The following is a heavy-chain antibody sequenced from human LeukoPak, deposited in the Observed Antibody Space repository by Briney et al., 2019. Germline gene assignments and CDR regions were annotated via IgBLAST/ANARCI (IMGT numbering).Heavy chain of an antibody. CDR2: IGGSGDKT. Sequence: TGGSLRLSCAASGFTFNRNAISWVRQAPGKGLEWVSTIGGSGDKTFYADSVKGRFTISRDNSKNMVHLQMNSLTAEDTALYYCVRRGDASSGWGDHDFWGQGALVTVSS. CDR3: VRRGDASSGWGDHDF. V-gene: IGHV3-23*01. CDR1: GFTFNRNA. D-gene: IGHD6-19*01. J-gene: IGHJ4*02.